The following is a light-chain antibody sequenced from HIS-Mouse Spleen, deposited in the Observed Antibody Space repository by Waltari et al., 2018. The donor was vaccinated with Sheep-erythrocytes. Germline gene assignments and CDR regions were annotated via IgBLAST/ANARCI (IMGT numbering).Light chain of an antibody. Sequence: SYELTQPPSVSVSPGQTASITCPGDKLGDKYACWYQQKPGQSPVLVIYHDSKRPSGIPERFSGSNSGNTATLTISGTQAMDEADYYCQAWDSSTAVFGGGTKLTVL. CDR2: HDS. CDR1: KLGDKY. J-gene: IGLJ2*01. CDR3: QAWDSSTAV. V-gene: IGLV3-1*01.